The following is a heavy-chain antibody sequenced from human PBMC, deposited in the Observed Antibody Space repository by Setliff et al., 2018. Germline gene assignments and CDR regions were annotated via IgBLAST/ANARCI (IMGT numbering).Heavy chain of an antibody. D-gene: IGHD3-3*01. CDR2: IYYSGST. V-gene: IGHV4-39*07. J-gene: IGHJ4*02. CDR1: GGSISSSSYY. Sequence: SETLSLTCTVSGGSISSSSYYWGWIRQPPGKGLEWIGSIYYSGSTYYNPSLKSRVTISVDTSKNQFSLKLSTVTAADTAVYYCARDKRQYNFWSGYYGSWGNYFDYWGQGTLVTVSS. CDR3: ARDKRQYNFWSGYYGSWGNYFDY.